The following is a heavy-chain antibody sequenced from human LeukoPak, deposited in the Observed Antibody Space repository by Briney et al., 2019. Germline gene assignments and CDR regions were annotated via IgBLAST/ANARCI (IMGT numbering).Heavy chain of an antibody. Sequence: ASVKVSCKASGYLSTRYGFIWVRQAPGHGLQWMGWISGSTGYTNYAQIVQGSVSMTTDTSTNTAYMELRSLTVDDTAVYYCARAGRGTYYYFDVWGQGTLVTVSS. CDR1: GYLSTRYG. CDR2: ISGSTGYT. J-gene: IGHJ4*02. V-gene: IGHV1-18*01. CDR3: ARAGRGTYYYFDV. D-gene: IGHD3-10*01.